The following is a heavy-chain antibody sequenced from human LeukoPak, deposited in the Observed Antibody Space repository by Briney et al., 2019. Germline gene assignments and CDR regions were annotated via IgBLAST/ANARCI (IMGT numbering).Heavy chain of an antibody. CDR2: MNPNSGNT. CDR1: GYTFTSFD. Sequence: EASVKVSCKTSGYTFTSFDINWVRQATGQGLEWMGWMNPNSGNTGYAQKFQGRVTMTRDMSTSTVYMELSSLRSEDTAVYYCARGLITIFGVVIGVFDYWGQGTLVTVSS. CDR3: ARGLITIFGVVIGVFDY. V-gene: IGHV1-8*01. J-gene: IGHJ4*02. D-gene: IGHD3-3*01.